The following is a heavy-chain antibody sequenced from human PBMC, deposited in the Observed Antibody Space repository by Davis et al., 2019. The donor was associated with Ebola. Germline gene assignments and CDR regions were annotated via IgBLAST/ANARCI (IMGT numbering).Heavy chain of an antibody. CDR1: GYTFTTYY. CDR2: INPSAGTK. D-gene: IGHD1-1*01. J-gene: IGHJ4*02. V-gene: IGHV1-46*01. CDR3: AREERTTLAQ. Sequence: ASVKVSCKASGYTFTTYYMHWVRQAPGQGPEWMGIINPSAGTKSYAQKFQGRVTMARDTSISTAYMELSSLRPDDTAIYYCAREERTTLAQWGQGTQVTVSS.